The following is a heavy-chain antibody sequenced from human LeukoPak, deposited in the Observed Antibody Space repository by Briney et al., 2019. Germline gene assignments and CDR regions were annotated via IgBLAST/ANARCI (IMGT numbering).Heavy chain of an antibody. J-gene: IGHJ4*02. Sequence: EESLKISCKGSGYSFTTYWISWVRQMPGKGLEWMGRIDPSDSYTNYSPSFQGHVIISTDESISTAYLQWGSLKASDTAMYYCATWGDRSGYYDWGQGTLVTVSS. V-gene: IGHV5-10-1*01. CDR2: IDPSDSYT. CDR3: ATWGDRSGYYD. D-gene: IGHD3-22*01. CDR1: GYSFTTYW.